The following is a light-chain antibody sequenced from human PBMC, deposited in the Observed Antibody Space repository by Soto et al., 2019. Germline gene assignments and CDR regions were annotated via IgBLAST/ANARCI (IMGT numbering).Light chain of an antibody. CDR2: KAS. J-gene: IGKJ1*01. CDR1: QSISSW. CDR3: QQYNSYPGT. V-gene: IGKV1-5*03. Sequence: DIQMTQSPSTLSASVGDRVTITCRASQSISSWLAWYQQKPGKAPKLLIYKASSLESGVPSRFSGSGSGTEFILTISSLQPDDFAIYYCQQYNSYPGTFGQGTKVEIK.